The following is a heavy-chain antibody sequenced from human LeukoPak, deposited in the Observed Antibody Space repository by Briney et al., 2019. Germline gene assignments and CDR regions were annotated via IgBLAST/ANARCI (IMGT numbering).Heavy chain of an antibody. V-gene: IGHV4-34*01. CDR1: GGSFSYYY. CDR2: IHPSGST. D-gene: IGHD5-24*01. J-gene: IGHJ5*02. CDR3: ARGIDAYKGGNH. Sequence: PSETLSLTCTVYGGSFSYYYWTWVRQAPGKGLEWIGEIHPSGSTNYNPSLESRITISVDTSKNQFSLKLSSVTAADTAIYYCARGIDAYKGGNHWGQGSLVTVSS.